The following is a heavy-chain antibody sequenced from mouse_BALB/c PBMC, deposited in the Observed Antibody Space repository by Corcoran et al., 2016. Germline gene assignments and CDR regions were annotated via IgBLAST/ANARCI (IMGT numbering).Heavy chain of an antibody. Sequence: VQLQQSGPELVKPGASVKISCKTSGYTFTEYTMHWVKQSHGKSLEWSGGINPNNGGTSYNQKFKGKATLTVDKSSSTAYMELRSLTSEDSAVYYCAMITYYAMDYWGQGTSVTVSS. V-gene: IGHV1-18*01. CDR3: AMITYYAMDY. J-gene: IGHJ4*01. CDR1: GYTFTEYT. D-gene: IGHD2-4*01. CDR2: INPNNGGT.